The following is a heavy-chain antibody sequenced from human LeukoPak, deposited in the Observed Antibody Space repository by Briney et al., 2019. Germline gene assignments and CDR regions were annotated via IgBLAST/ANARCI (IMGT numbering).Heavy chain of an antibody. V-gene: IGHV3-33*01. Sequence: GGSLRLSCAASGFTFSSYGMHWVRQAPGKGLEWVAVIWYDGSNKYYADSVKGRFTISRDNSKNTLYLQMNSLRAEDTAVYYCARVYYDSSGYWAKPYYYYGMDVWGQGTTVTVSS. D-gene: IGHD3-22*01. CDR3: ARVYYDSSGYWAKPYYYYGMDV. CDR2: IWYDGSNK. J-gene: IGHJ6*02. CDR1: GFTFSSYG.